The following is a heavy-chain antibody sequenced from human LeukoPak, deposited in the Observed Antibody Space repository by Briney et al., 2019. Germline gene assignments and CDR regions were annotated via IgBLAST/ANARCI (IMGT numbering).Heavy chain of an antibody. Sequence: SETLSLTCTVSGGSISSSSCYWGWIRQPPGKGLEWIGSIYYSGSTYYNPSLKSRVTISVDTSKNQFSLKLSSVTAADTAVYYRARRRGYQLLYSWFDPWGQGTLVTVSS. J-gene: IGHJ5*02. CDR3: ARRRGYQLLYSWFDP. D-gene: IGHD2-2*02. CDR2: IYYSGST. V-gene: IGHV4-39*01. CDR1: GGSISSSSCY.